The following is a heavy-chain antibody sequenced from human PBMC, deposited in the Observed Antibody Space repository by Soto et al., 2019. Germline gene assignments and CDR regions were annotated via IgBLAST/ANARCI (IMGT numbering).Heavy chain of an antibody. D-gene: IGHD3-10*01. J-gene: IGHJ6*02. CDR1: GGSISSRGHY. CDR3: AAQYYYGTGSYYVYYYYYGMEV. V-gene: IGHV4-39*01. CDR2: IYYSGST. Sequence: CENLSITCTVYGGSISSRGHYCGWIRQPPGKGLEWIGSIYYSGSTYYNPSLKSRVTRSVDTSKNQFSLKLSSVTAADAAVYYCAAQYYYGTGSYYVYYYYYGMEVWCQGTTVT.